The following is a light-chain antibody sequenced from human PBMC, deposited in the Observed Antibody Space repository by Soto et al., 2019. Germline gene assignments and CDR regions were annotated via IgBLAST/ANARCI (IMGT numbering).Light chain of an antibody. CDR1: SSNIGAGYD. Sequence: QSVLTQPPSVSGAPGQRVTISCTGSSSNIGAGYDVHWYQQFPGTAPKLLIYANNNRPSGVPDRFSASKSGTSASLAITGLQADDEADYYCHSHDTNLRGDFGSGTKVTVL. J-gene: IGLJ1*01. CDR2: ANN. V-gene: IGLV1-40*01. CDR3: HSHDTNLRGD.